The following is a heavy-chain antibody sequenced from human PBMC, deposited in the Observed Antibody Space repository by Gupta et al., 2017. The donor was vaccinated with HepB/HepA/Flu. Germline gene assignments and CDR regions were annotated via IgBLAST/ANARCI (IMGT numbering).Heavy chain of an antibody. CDR1: EFTFSNYW. J-gene: IGHJ4*02. V-gene: IGHV3-7*01. Sequence: EVQLVESGGGLVQPGGSLRLSCAASEFTFSNYWMSWVRQAPGKGLEWVASIKQDESERYYGGSVQGRFTISRDNAKNSLFLQVSSLRAEDTAVYYCATNNNYLFDYWGRGTLVTVSS. D-gene: IGHD2/OR15-2a*01. CDR3: ATNNNYLFDY. CDR2: IKQDESER.